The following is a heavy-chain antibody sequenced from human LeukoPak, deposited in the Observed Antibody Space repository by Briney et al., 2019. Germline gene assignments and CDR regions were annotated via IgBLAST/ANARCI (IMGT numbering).Heavy chain of an antibody. J-gene: IGHJ3*02. CDR1: GFTFSSIP. CDR2: ISFEGRNK. Sequence: SLRLYFAASGFTFSSIPMHWDRQAPGKGLGLDACISFEGRNKCFADPVKGRFTISRDDSKKVLFLAMSSVRAEDAAVLHCARGPSLKFFGNDAFDIWGQGTMVTVSS. D-gene: IGHD3-3*01. CDR3: ARGPSLKFFGNDAFDI. V-gene: IGHV3-30*15.